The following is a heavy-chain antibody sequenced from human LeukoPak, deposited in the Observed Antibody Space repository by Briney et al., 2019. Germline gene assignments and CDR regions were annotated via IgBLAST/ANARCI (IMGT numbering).Heavy chain of an antibody. CDR2: INPNSGGT. CDR1: GYTFTGYY. CDR3: ASWVVPAANLSNDY. Sequence: ASVKVSCKASGYTFTGYYMHWVRQAPGQGLEWRGWINPNSGGTNYAQKFQGRVTMTRDTSISTAYMELSRLRSDDTAVYYCASWVVPAANLSNDYWGQGTLVTVSS. J-gene: IGHJ4*02. D-gene: IGHD2-2*01. V-gene: IGHV1-2*02.